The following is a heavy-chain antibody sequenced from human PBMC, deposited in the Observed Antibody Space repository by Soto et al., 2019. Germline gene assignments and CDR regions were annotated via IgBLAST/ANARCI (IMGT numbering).Heavy chain of an antibody. CDR2: IHRSGST. J-gene: IGHJ6*02. D-gene: IGHD6-13*01. V-gene: IGHV4-34*01. Sequence: SETLSLTCTAYGESFNGYYWSWIRQPPGKGLEWIGEIHRSGSTNYNPSLKSRVTFSIDTSKRQFSLKVRSVTAADTAVYYCARGKRGSSWYRGEEKYYYYGMDVWGQGTPVTVSS. CDR1: GESFNGYY. CDR3: ARGKRGSSWYRGEEKYYYYGMDV.